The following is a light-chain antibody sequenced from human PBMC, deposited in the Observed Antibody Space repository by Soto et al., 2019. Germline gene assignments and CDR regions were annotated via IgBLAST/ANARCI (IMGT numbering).Light chain of an antibody. Sequence: DSVMTQSPDSLAVSLGERATINCKSSQSVLYSSNNKNYLAWYQQKAGQPPNLIIYWASTRKSGVPDRFSGGGSGRDLALTISSLQAEDVAVYYCHQSYTTPWTFGQGTRVELK. V-gene: IGKV4-1*01. CDR2: WAS. J-gene: IGKJ1*01. CDR1: QSVLYSSNNKNY. CDR3: HQSYTTPWT.